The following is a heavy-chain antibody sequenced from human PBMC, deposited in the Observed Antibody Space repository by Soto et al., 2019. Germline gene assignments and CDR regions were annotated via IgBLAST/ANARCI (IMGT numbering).Heavy chain of an antibody. CDR3: AGQDCSVGSCYWVGSGY. CDR2: IDPSDSYT. J-gene: IGHJ4*02. CDR1: GYSFTSYW. V-gene: IGHV5-10-1*01. Sequence: EVQLVQSGAEVKKPGESLRISCKGSGYSFTSYWISWVRQMPGKGLEWMGRIDPSDSYTNYSPSFQGHVTISADKSIRTAYQQWSSLKAADTAMYYCAGQDCSVGSCYWVGSGYWGQGTLVTVSS. D-gene: IGHD2-15*01.